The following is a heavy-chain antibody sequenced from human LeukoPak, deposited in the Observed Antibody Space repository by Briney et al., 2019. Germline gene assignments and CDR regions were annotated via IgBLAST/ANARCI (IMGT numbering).Heavy chain of an antibody. D-gene: IGHD1-1*01. Sequence: GESLKISCKGSGYSFTSYWIGWVGQMPGKGLEWMGIIYPGDSDTRYSPYFQGQVTISADKSISTASLQWSSLKASDTAMYYCASLPSKNGNGRGGYFDYWGQGTLVTVSS. CDR2: IYPGDSDT. CDR3: ASLPSKNGNGRGGYFDY. CDR1: GYSFTSYW. V-gene: IGHV5-51*01. J-gene: IGHJ4*02.